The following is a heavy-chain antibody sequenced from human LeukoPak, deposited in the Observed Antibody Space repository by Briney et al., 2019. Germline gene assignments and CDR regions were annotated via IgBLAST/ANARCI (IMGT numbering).Heavy chain of an antibody. Sequence: GGPLRLSCAASGFTFSSYGMHWVRQAPGKGLEWVAVIWYDGSNKYYADSVKGRFTISRDNSKNTLYLQMNSLRAEDTAVYYCAKAAGYSSSQYYFDYWGQGTLVTVSS. J-gene: IGHJ4*02. CDR1: GFTFSSYG. CDR3: AKAAGYSSSQYYFDY. D-gene: IGHD6-13*01. V-gene: IGHV3-33*06. CDR2: IWYDGSNK.